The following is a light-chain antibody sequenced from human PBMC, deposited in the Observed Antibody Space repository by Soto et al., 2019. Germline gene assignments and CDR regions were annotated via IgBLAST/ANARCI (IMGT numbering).Light chain of an antibody. Sequence: EIVMTQSPATLSVSPGERATLSCRASQSVSSNLAWYQQKPGQAPRLLIYGASTRATGIPARFSGSGSGTEFTLTISSLQSEDFAVYYCQHQWAFGQGTKV. CDR1: QSVSSN. CDR3: QHQWA. V-gene: IGKV3-15*01. J-gene: IGKJ1*01. CDR2: GAS.